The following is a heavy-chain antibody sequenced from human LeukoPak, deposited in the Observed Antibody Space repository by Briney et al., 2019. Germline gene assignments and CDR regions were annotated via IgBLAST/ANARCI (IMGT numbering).Heavy chain of an antibody. CDR2: ISWNSAGI. CDR1: GFTFDDYA. D-gene: IGHD5-18*01. V-gene: IGHV3-9*01. CDR3: AKDGGYGYRGHYYYGVDV. J-gene: IGHJ6*02. Sequence: GRSLRLSCAASGFTFDDYAVHWVRQAPGKGLQWVSGISWNSAGIGYADSVKGRFTISRDNAKNSLYLQMNSLRAEDTALYYCAKDGGYGYRGHYYYGVDVWGQGTTVTVSS.